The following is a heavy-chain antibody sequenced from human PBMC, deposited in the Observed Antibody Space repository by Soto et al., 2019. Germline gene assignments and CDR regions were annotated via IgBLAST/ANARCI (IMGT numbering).Heavy chain of an antibody. V-gene: IGHV1-69*13. CDR1: GGTFSSYA. CDR2: ILPIFGTA. Sequence: ASVTVSCQASGGTFSSYAISWVRQAPGQGLEWMGGILPIFGTANYAQKFQGRGTITPDESTSTAYMELSSLRSEDTAVYYCAGGQDQRIAAAGTNYYYGMDVWGQGTTVTVSS. J-gene: IGHJ6*02. D-gene: IGHD6-13*01. CDR3: AGGQDQRIAAAGTNYYYGMDV.